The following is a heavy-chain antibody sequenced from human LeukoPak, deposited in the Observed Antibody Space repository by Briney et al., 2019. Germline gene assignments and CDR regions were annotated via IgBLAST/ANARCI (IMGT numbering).Heavy chain of an antibody. CDR1: GYTFTGYY. CDR2: INPNSGGT. J-gene: IGHJ4*02. D-gene: IGHD6-19*01. Sequence: ASVKVSCKASGYTFTGYYMQWVRQAPGQGLEWMGWINPNSGGTNYAQKFQGRVTMTTDTSTSTAYMELRSLRSDDTAVYYCARVGQWLVQALVDYWGQGTLVTVSS. V-gene: IGHV1-2*02. CDR3: ARVGQWLVQALVDY.